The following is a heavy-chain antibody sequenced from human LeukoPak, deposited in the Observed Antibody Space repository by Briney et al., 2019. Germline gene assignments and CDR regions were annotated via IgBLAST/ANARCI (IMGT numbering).Heavy chain of an antibody. CDR3: ARVRQYCTNGVCFYTRFDY. V-gene: IGHV4-59*01. CDR1: GDSISSYY. CDR2: IYYSRTT. Sequence: SETLSLTCSVSGDSISSYYWSWIRQPPGKGLEWIGSIYYSRTTNYNPSLKSRVTISVDTSKNQFSLKLSSVTAADTAVYYCARVRQYCTNGVCFYTRFDYWGQGTLVTVSS. J-gene: IGHJ4*02. D-gene: IGHD2-8*01.